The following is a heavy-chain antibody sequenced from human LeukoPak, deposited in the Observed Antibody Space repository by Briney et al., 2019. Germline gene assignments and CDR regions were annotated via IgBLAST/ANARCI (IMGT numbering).Heavy chain of an antibody. CDR3: ALPPLKWCN. CDR2: ISSSSSTV. D-gene: IGHD2-15*01. CDR1: GFTFSSYS. V-gene: IGHV3-48*01. J-gene: IGHJ4*02. Sequence: GGSLRLSCAASGFTFSSYSMNWVRQAPGKGLEWASYISSSSSTVYYADSVKGRFTISRGNAKNSLYLQMNSLRAEDTAVYYCALPPLKWCNWGQGTLVTVSS.